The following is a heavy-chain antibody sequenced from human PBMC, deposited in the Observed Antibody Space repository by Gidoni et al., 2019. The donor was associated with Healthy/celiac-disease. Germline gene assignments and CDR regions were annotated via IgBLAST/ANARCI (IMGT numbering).Heavy chain of an antibody. V-gene: IGHV3-33*01. D-gene: IGHD6-13*01. CDR2: IWYDGSNK. J-gene: IGHJ6*03. CDR3: ARDRYSSSWNYYYYMDV. Sequence: LEWVAVIWYDGSNKYYADSVKGRFTISRDNSKNTLYLQMNSLRAEDTAVYYCARDRYSSSWNYYYYMDVWGKGTTVTVSS.